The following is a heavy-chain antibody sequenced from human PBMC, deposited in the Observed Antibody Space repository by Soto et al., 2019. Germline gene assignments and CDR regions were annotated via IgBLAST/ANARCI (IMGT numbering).Heavy chain of an antibody. V-gene: IGHV5-10-1*01. Sequence: PGESLEISCKTSGYSFTSYWLTWVRRMPGKGLEWLARIDPSDSSINYSPSFRGHVTISVDRSISTAYLQWSSLRASDSAMYYCARGVKMATLHSYYFDYWGQGTLVTVSS. CDR2: IDPSDSSI. CDR3: ARGVKMATLHSYYFDY. J-gene: IGHJ4*02. CDR1: GYSFTSYW. D-gene: IGHD3-10*01.